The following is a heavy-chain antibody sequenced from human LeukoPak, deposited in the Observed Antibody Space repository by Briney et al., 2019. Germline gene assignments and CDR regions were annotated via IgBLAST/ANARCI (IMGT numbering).Heavy chain of an antibody. J-gene: IGHJ4*02. CDR1: GGSISSSSYY. CDR2: IYYSGST. V-gene: IGHV4-39*01. D-gene: IGHD6-6*01. CDR3: ARRSSSSLPLYD. Sequence: SETLSLTCTVSGGSISSSSYYWGWIRQPPGKGLEWIGSIYYSGSTYYNPSLKSRVTISVDTSKNQFSLKLSSVTAADTAVYYCARRSSSSLPLYDWGQGTLVTVSS.